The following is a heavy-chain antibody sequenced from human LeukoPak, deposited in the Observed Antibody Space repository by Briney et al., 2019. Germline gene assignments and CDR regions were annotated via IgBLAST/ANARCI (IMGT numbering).Heavy chain of an antibody. J-gene: IGHJ5*02. D-gene: IGHD3-22*01. CDR1: GFTFSNAW. CDR3: TTEGGYYSNWFDP. CDR2: IKSKTDGGTT. V-gene: IGHV3-15*01. Sequence: PGGSLRLSCAASGFTFSNAWMSWVRQAPGKGLEWVGRIKSKTDGGTTDYAAPVKGRFTISRDDSKNTLYLQMNSLKTEDTAVYYCTTEGGYYSNWFDPWGQGTLVTVSS.